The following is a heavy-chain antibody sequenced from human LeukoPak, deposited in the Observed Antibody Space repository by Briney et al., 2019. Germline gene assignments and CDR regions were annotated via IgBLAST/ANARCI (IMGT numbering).Heavy chain of an antibody. D-gene: IGHD3-22*01. CDR3: ARVYRGYYYDSSGYYKGYWFDP. J-gene: IGHJ5*02. CDR1: GGSISSSRYY. CDR2: IYYSGST. V-gene: IGHV4-39*07. Sequence: SETLSLTCTVSGGSISSSRYYWGWIRQPPGKGLEWIGSIYYSGSTYYNPSLKSRVTISVDTSKNQFSLKLSSVTAADTAVYYCARVYRGYYYDSSGYYKGYWFDPWGQGTLVTVSS.